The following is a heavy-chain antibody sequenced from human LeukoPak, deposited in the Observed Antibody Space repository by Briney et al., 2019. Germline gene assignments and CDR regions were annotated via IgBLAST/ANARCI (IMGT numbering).Heavy chain of an antibody. J-gene: IGHJ3*02. D-gene: IGHD6-13*01. V-gene: IGHV1-2*02. CDR3: ARDLRTIAAVNAFDI. CDR1: GYTFTGYY. CDR2: ISLNSGAT. Sequence: AASVKVSCKASGYTFTGYYIHWVRQAPGQGLEWMGWISLNSGATNYAQRFQGRVTMTRDTSISTAYMELSSLRSDDTAVYYCARDLRTIAAVNAFDIWGQGTMVTVSS.